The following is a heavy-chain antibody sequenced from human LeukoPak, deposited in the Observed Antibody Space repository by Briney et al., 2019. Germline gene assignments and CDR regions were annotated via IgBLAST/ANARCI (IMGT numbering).Heavy chain of an antibody. CDR3: ARESWSGQYYFDY. V-gene: IGHV3-30*04. CDR1: GFTFSSYA. D-gene: IGHD3-3*01. J-gene: IGHJ4*02. Sequence: PGGSLRLSCAASGFTFSSYAMHWVRQAPGKGLEWVAVISYDGSNKYYADSVKGRFTISRDNSKNTLYLQMNSLRAEDTAVYYCARESWSGQYYFDYWGQGTLVTVSS. CDR2: ISYDGSNK.